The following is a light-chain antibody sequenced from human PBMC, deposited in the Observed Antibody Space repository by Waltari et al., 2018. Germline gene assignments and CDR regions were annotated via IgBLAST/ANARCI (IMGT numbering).Light chain of an antibody. Sequence: DIQMTQSPSSLSASVGDRVTITFRASQSISNYLNWYQQKPGKAPKLLLYAASSLQSGVPSRFSGSGSGTDFTLTISNLQPEDFATYYCQQSYSTPPWTFGQGTKVEIK. CDR2: AAS. CDR1: QSISNY. CDR3: QQSYSTPPWT. J-gene: IGKJ1*01. V-gene: IGKV1-39*01.